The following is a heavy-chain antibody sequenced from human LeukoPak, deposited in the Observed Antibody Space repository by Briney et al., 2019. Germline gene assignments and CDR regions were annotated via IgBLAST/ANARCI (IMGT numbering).Heavy chain of an antibody. Sequence: SETLSLTCAVSGGSISSGGYYCSWIRQHPGKGLEWIGYIYYSGSTYYNPSLKSRVTISVDTSKNQFSLKLSSVTAADTAVYYCARGRVGENWFDPWGQGTLVTVSS. J-gene: IGHJ5*02. CDR3: ARGRVGENWFDP. CDR2: IYYSGST. V-gene: IGHV4-31*11. CDR1: GGSISSGGYY. D-gene: IGHD2-15*01.